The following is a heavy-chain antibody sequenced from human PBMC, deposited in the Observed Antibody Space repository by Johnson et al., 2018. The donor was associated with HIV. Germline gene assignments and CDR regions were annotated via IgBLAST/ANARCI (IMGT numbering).Heavy chain of an antibody. CDR3: AREPGLVAALDI. CDR2: IRYYGSNK. J-gene: IGHJ3*02. D-gene: IGHD6-19*01. Sequence: QVQLVESGGGVVQPGGSLRLSCAASGFTFSSYGMHWVRQAPGKGLEWVAFIRYYGSNKYYADSVKGRFTISRDNSKNTLYLQMNSLRAEDTAVYYCAREPGLVAALDIWGQGTMVTVSS. CDR1: GFTFSSYG. V-gene: IGHV3-30*02.